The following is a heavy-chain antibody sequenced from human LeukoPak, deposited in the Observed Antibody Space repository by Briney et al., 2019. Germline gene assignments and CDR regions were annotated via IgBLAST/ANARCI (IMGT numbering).Heavy chain of an antibody. V-gene: IGHV4-59*12. CDR1: GGSISTYY. CDR3: ARDYDVLTAYPPTQLFDP. Sequence: SETLSLTCTVSGGSISTYYWSWIRQPPGKGLEWIGYIYYSGSTNYNPSLKSRVTMSVDTSKNQFSLKLNSVTAADTAVYYCARDYDVLTAYPPTQLFDPWGQGTLVTVSS. D-gene: IGHD3-9*01. J-gene: IGHJ5*02. CDR2: IYYSGST.